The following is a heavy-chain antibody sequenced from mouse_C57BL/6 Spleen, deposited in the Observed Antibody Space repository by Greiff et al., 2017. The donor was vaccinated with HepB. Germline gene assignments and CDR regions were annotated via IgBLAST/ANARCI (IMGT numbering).Heavy chain of an antibody. Sequence: QVQLQQPGAELVMPGASVKLSCKASGYTFTSYWMHWVKQRPGQGLEWIGEIDPSDSYTNYNQKFKGKSTLTVDKSSSTAYMQLSSLTSEASAVYYCARIDTTVVAMDYWGQGTSVTVSS. CDR1: GYTFTSYW. CDR2: IDPSDSYT. D-gene: IGHD1-1*01. J-gene: IGHJ4*01. V-gene: IGHV1-69*01. CDR3: ARIDTTVVAMDY.